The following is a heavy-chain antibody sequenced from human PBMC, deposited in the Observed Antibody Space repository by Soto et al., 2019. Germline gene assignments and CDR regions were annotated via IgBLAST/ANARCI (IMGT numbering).Heavy chain of an antibody. CDR3: ARDRAVCCSNGSCPDALDI. Sequence: EVQLLESGGDLVQPGGSLRLSCAASGFTFNDYALTWVRQVPGKGLEWVSSLSSRGFRTHYAESVKGRFTISRDNIKNTVYLQLNTLRAGDTDLYYGARDRAVCCSNGSCPDALDIWGQGTLVTVSS. V-gene: IGHV3-23*01. D-gene: IGHD2-2*01. CDR1: GFTFNDYA. J-gene: IGHJ3*02. CDR2: LSSRGFRT.